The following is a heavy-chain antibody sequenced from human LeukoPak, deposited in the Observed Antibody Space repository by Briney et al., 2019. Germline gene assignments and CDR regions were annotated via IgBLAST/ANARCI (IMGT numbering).Heavy chain of an antibody. CDR3: AKGGYDFWSGYYDAFDI. J-gene: IGHJ3*02. V-gene: IGHV3-23*01. D-gene: IGHD3-3*01. CDR2: ISGSGGST. Sequence: GGSLRLSCAASGFTFSSYAMSWVRQAPGKGLEWVSAISGSGGSTYYADSVKGRFTISRDNSKNTLYLQMNSLRAEDTAVYYCAKGGYDFWSGYYDAFDIWGQGTMVTVSS. CDR1: GFTFSSYA.